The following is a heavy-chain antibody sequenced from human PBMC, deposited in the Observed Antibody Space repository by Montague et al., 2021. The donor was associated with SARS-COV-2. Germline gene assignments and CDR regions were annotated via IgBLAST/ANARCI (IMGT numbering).Heavy chain of an antibody. V-gene: IGHV6-1*01. CDR1: GDSVSSVRAA. CDR2: TSYRSKWIN. CDR3: AREGVHAFDI. J-gene: IGHJ3*02. Sequence: CAISGDSVSSVRAAWNWIRQTPSRGLEWLGRTSYRSKWINAYAASLESRMSITPDTSTNQFSLHLSFVTPDDTAVYYCAREGVHAFDIWGQGTPVIVSS.